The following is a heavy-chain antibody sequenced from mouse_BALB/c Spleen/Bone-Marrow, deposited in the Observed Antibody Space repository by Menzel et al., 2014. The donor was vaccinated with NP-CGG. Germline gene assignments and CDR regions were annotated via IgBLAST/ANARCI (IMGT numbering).Heavy chain of an antibody. CDR2: INPSNGRT. J-gene: IGHJ3*01. CDR3: ARYDGPAWFAY. V-gene: IGHV1S81*02. Sequence: QVQLQQSGAELVKPGASVKLSCKASGYTFTSYWIHWVKLRAGQGLEWIGEINPSNGRTNYNEKFKNKATLTVDKSSSTAYIQLSSLTSEDSAVYYCARYDGPAWFAYWGQGTLVTVSA. D-gene: IGHD2-3*01. CDR1: GYTFTSYW.